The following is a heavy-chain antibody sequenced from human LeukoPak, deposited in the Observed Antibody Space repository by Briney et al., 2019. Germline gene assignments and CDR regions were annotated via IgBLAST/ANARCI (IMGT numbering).Heavy chain of an antibody. CDR3: ARAPMVRGVPSDY. V-gene: IGHV3-66*01. CDR1: GFTVSSNY. CDR2: IYSGGST. J-gene: IGHJ4*02. Sequence: AGGSLRLSCAASGFTVSSNYMSWVRQAPGKGLEWVSVIYSGGSTYYADSVKGRFTISRDNSKNTLYLQMNSLRAEDTAVYYCARAPMVRGVPSDYWGQGTLVTASS. D-gene: IGHD3-10*01.